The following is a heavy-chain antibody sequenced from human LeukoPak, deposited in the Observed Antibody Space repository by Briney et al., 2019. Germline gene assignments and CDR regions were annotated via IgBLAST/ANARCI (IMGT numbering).Heavy chain of an antibody. Sequence: SKSLTLTCTVSGGSISSSSHYWGWVRPPPGQGLEGFVSIAYSGNTYSNPSHNRRITISVDTSKSQFSMKLSSVTAADTAVYYCARRPSHGMMVVIDYYYMDVWGKGTTVTVSS. CDR3: ARRPSHGMMVVIDYYYMDV. CDR1: GGSISSSSHY. D-gene: IGHD3-22*01. CDR2: IAYSGNT. V-gene: IGHV4-39*01. J-gene: IGHJ6*03.